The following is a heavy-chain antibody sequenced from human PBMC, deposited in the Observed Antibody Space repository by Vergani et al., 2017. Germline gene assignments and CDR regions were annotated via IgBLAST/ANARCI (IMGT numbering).Heavy chain of an antibody. J-gene: IGHJ1*01. CDR3: TKAGQYYSDHFHDS. CDR2: IRYDGSKR. V-gene: IGHV3-30*02. Sequence: QVQLVESGGGVVQPGGSLRLSCIASGFNFRIYGMHWVRQAPGKGLEWVAFIRYDGSKRFYGDSVRGRFTISRDNSQTTVFLQMNSLRADDSAVYYCTKAGQYYSDHFHDSWGQGALVTVSS. D-gene: IGHD2-15*01. CDR1: GFNFRIYG.